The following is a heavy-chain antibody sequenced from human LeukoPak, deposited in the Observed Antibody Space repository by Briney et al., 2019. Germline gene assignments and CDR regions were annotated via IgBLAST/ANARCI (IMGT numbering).Heavy chain of an antibody. Sequence: SETLSLTCTVSGGSISSSSYSWGWIRQPPGKGLEWIGSIYYSGSTYYNPSLKSRVSISVDTSKNQFSLKLSSVTAADTAVYYCASGYSYGYVWYWGQGTLVTVSS. J-gene: IGHJ4*02. V-gene: IGHV4-39*01. CDR2: IYYSGST. D-gene: IGHD5-18*01. CDR3: ASGYSYGYVWY. CDR1: GGSISSSSYS.